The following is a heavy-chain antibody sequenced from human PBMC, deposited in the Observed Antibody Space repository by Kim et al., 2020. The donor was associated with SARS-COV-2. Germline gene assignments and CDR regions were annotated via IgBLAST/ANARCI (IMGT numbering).Heavy chain of an antibody. D-gene: IGHD5-12*01. J-gene: IGHJ4*02. CDR1: GFSFSSNV. CDR2: ITENGDYT. CDR3: VHSNDYAFDS. Sequence: GGSLRLSCSASGFSFSSNVLHWVRQAPGKGLEYVSAITENGDYTNYADSVEGRFTISGDNSKNTLYLQMSSLRLEDTAIYYCVHSNDYAFDSWGQGTLVTVSS. V-gene: IGHV3-64D*06.